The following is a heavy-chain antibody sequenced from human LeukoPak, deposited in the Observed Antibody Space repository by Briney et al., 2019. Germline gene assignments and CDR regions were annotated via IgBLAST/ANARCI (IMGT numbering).Heavy chain of an antibody. Sequence: GGSLRLSCTASGFTFSSCAMYWVRQAPGKGLGWVAIISSDGTYNYYADSVKGRFTISRDNSQNTLYLQMNSLRADDTAVYYCARRRIGVLRGVTGPPDYWGQGTLVTVSS. V-gene: IGHV3-30*04. J-gene: IGHJ4*02. D-gene: IGHD3-10*01. CDR1: GFTFSSCA. CDR3: ARRRIGVLRGVTGPPDY. CDR2: ISSDGTYN.